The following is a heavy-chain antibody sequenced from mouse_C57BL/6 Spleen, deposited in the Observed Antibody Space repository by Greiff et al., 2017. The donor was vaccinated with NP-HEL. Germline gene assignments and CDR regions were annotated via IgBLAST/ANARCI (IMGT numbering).Heavy chain of an antibody. CDR2: IDPSDSYT. CDR1: GGRCSGGG. CDR3: ARGGDYGNIFAY. V-gene: IGHV1-50*01. Sequence: VKLQQPGAELVKDGEEGKREGKEEGGRCSGGGMGGGRGRAGQGLEWIGEIDPSDSYTNYNQKFKGKATLTVDTSSSTAYMQLSSLTSEDSAVYYCARGGDYGNIFAYWGQGTLVTVSA. J-gene: IGHJ3*01. D-gene: IGHD2-1*01.